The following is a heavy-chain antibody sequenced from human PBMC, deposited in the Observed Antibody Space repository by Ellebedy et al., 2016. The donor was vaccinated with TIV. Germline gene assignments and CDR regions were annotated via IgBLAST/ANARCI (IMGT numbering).Heavy chain of an antibody. D-gene: IGHD3-9*01. CDR2: ISGSSGST. J-gene: IGHJ4*02. CDR3: AKNGSIRYFDWFGDY. Sequence: GGSLRLSCAASGFTFSSYAMSWVRQAPGKGLEWVSVISGSSGSTYYADSVKGRFTISRDNSKNTLYLQMNSLRAEDTAVYYCAKNGSIRYFDWFGDYWGQGTLVTVSS. CDR1: GFTFSSYA. V-gene: IGHV3-23*01.